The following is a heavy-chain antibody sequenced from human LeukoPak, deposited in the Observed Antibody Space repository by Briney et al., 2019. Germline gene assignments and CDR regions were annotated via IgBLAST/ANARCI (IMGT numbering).Heavy chain of an antibody. CDR2: VNQNGENI. V-gene: IGHV3-20*04. D-gene: IGHD3-10*01. J-gene: IGHJ3*02. CDR3: AKEQGSGSSHDAFDI. Sequence: PGGSLRLSCVASGFSTGSFGLGWVRQVPGKGLEWVSGVNQNGENIGYAESVKGRFTISRDNAKNSLYLQMNSLRAEDMALYYCAKEQGSGSSHDAFDIWGQGTMVTVSS. CDR1: GFSTGSFG.